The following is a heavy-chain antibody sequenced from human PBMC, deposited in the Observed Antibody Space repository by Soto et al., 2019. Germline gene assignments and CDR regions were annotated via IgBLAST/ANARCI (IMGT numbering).Heavy chain of an antibody. CDR1: GFTFSSYS. J-gene: IGHJ4*02. V-gene: IGHV3-21*01. D-gene: IGHD4-17*01. Sequence: EVQLVESGEGLVKPGGSLRLSCAASGFTFSSYSMNWFRQAPGKGLEWVSSISSSSSYIYYADSVKGRFTISRDNAKNSLDLQMDSLRAEDTAVYYCARVLGDYGAFDYWGQGTLVTVSS. CDR3: ARVLGDYGAFDY. CDR2: ISSSSSYI.